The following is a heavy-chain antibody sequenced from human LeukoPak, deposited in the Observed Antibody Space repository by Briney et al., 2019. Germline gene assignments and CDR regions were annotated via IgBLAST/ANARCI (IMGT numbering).Heavy chain of an antibody. CDR1: GGSFSGYY. D-gene: IGHD1-1*01. CDR2: INHSGST. Sequence: SETLSLTCAVYGGSFSGYYWRWIRQPPGKGLEWIGEINHSGSTNYNPSLKSRVTISVDTSKNQLSLKMSSVTAADTAVYYCTITTGTTLGLMDYWGQGTLVTVFS. CDR3: TITTGTTLGLMDY. V-gene: IGHV4-34*01. J-gene: IGHJ4*02.